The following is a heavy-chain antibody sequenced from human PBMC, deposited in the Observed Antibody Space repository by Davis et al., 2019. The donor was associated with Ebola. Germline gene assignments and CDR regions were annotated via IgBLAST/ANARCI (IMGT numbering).Heavy chain of an antibody. CDR1: GYTFTGYY. J-gene: IGHJ4*02. V-gene: IGHV1-69*13. Sequence: SVKVSCKASGYTFTGYYMHWVRQAPGQGLEWMGGIIPIFGTANYAQKFQGRVTITADESTSTAYMELSSLRSEDTAVYYCARGWPTGYYFDYWGQGTLVTVSS. D-gene: IGHD2-15*01. CDR3: ARGWPTGYYFDY. CDR2: IIPIFGTA.